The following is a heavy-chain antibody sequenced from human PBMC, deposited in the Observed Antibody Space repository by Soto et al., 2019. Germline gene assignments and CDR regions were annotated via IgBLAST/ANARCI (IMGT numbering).Heavy chain of an antibody. CDR1: GFTFNTYI. D-gene: IGHD6-19*01. V-gene: IGHV3-23*01. CDR2: ISVGGTNT. CDR3: VKGGWCDD. Sequence: EVQLLESGGDFVQPGGSLRLSCTASGFTFNTYIMTWVRQAPGKGLEWVSAISVGGTNTHYADSVKGRFALSRDDSKNTLYLQMNSLGADDTAIYYCVKGGWCDDWGQGTVVTVSS. J-gene: IGHJ4*02.